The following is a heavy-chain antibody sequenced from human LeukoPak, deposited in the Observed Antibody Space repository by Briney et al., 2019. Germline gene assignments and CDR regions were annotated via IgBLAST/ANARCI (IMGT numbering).Heavy chain of an antibody. V-gene: IGHV3-23*01. Sequence: GGSLRLSCAASGFPFTIYAMSWVRQAPGEGLEWVSRIGGSSTYYANIVTGRFTISTDTAKNTMDLQMNSLRAEDTAIYYYAKYRGFGDSFDSWGQGTLVTVSS. CDR1: GFPFTIYA. CDR2: IGGSST. D-gene: IGHD3-10*01. CDR3: AKYRGFGDSFDS. J-gene: IGHJ4*02.